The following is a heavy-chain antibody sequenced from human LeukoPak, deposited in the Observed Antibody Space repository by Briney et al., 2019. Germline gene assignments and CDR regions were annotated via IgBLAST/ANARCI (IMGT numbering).Heavy chain of an antibody. V-gene: IGHV4-59*01. D-gene: IGHD2-8*01. Sequence: SETLSLTCTVSGGSISSYYWSWIRRPPGKGLEWIGYIYYSGSTNYNPSLKSRVTISVDTSKNQFSLKLSSVTAADTAVYYCAKYEVSAFDIWGQGTMVTVSS. CDR2: IYYSGST. CDR1: GGSISSYY. J-gene: IGHJ3*02. CDR3: AKYEVSAFDI.